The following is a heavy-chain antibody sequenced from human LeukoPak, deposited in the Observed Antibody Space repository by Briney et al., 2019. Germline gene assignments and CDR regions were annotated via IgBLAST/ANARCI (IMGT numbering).Heavy chain of an antibody. Sequence: PSETLSLTCAVSGGSISSSNWWSWVRQPPGKGLEWIGEIYHSGSTNYNPSLESRVTISVDKSKNQFSLKLSSVTAADTAVYYCARRTVTKEYGYWGQGTLVTVSS. V-gene: IGHV4-4*02. J-gene: IGHJ4*02. CDR3: ARRTVTKEYGY. CDR2: IYHSGST. CDR1: GGSISSSNW. D-gene: IGHD4-17*01.